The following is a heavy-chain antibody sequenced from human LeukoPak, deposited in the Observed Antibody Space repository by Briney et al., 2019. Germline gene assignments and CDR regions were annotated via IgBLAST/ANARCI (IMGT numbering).Heavy chain of an antibody. J-gene: IGHJ4*02. CDR1: GFSFTNYW. D-gene: IGHD2-15*01. V-gene: IGHV5-51*01. Sequence: GESLKISFKGSGFSFTNYWIGWVRQMPGKGLEWMGIIYPDDSDTRYSPSFQGQVTISADKSISTAYLQWSSLKASDTAVYYCARRYCSGGSCYANFDYWGQGTLVTVSS. CDR3: ARRYCSGGSCYANFDY. CDR2: IYPDDSDT.